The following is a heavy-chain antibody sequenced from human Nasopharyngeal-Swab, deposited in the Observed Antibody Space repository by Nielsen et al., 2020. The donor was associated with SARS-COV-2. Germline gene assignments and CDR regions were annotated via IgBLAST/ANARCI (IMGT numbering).Heavy chain of an antibody. CDR3: AREVDSSGLADY. CDR1: GFTFSSYG. V-gene: IGHV3-30*03. D-gene: IGHD6-19*01. J-gene: IGHJ4*02. Sequence: GESLKISCAASGFTFSSYGMHWVRQAPGKGLEWVAVISYDGSNKYYADSVKGRFTISRDNSKNTLYLQMNSLRAEDTAVYYCAREVDSSGLADYWGQGTLVTVSS. CDR2: ISYDGSNK.